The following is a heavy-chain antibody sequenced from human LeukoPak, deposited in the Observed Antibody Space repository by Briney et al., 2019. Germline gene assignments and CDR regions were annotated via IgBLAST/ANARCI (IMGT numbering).Heavy chain of an antibody. CDR2: INHSGST. J-gene: IGHJ2*01. Sequence: SETLSLTCAVYGGSFSGYYWSWIRQPPGKGLEWIGEINHSGSTNYNPSLKSRVTISVDTSKNQFSLKLSSVTAADTAVYYCARRPGSGWYGRYFDLWGRGTLVIVSS. D-gene: IGHD6-19*01. CDR3: ARRPGSGWYGRYFDL. CDR1: GGSFSGYY. V-gene: IGHV4-34*01.